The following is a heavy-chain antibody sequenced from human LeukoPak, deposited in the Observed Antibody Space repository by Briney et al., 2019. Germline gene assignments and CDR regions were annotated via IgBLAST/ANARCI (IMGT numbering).Heavy chain of an antibody. CDR2: IYHSGST. D-gene: IGHD3-3*01. CDR3: ARVPHGETIFGVVLYWFDP. V-gene: IGHV4-38-2*02. Sequence: SQTLSLTCTVSGYSISNGYYWGWIRQPPGKGLEWIGSIYHSGSTYYNPSLKSRVTISVDTSKNQFSLKVNSVTAADTAVYYCARVPHGETIFGVVLYWFDPWGQGTLVTVSS. CDR1: GYSISNGYY. J-gene: IGHJ5*02.